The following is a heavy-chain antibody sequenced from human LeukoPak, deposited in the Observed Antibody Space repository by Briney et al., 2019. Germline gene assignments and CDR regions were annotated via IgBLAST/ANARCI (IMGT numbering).Heavy chain of an antibody. D-gene: IGHD3-22*01. V-gene: IGHV4-34*01. J-gene: IGHJ4*02. Sequence: SETLSLTCAVYGGSFSGYYWRWIRQPPGKGLEWIGEINHSGSTNYNPSLKSRVTISVDTSKNQFSLKLSSVTAADTAVYYCARDYYYDSSGYDYWGQGTLVTVSS. CDR3: ARDYYYDSSGYDY. CDR1: GGSFSGYY. CDR2: INHSGST.